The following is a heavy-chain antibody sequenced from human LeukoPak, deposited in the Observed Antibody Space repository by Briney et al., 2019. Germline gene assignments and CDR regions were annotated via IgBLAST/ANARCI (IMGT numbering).Heavy chain of an antibody. J-gene: IGHJ6*02. Sequence: GRSLRLSCAASGFTFSSYGMHWVRQAPGKGLEWVAVISCDGSNKYYADSVKGRFTISRDNSKNTLYLQMNSLRAEDTAVYYCAKDAPAGYYYGMDVWGQGTTVTVSS. CDR3: AKDAPAGYYYGMDV. CDR1: GFTFSSYG. V-gene: IGHV3-30*18. CDR2: ISCDGSNK.